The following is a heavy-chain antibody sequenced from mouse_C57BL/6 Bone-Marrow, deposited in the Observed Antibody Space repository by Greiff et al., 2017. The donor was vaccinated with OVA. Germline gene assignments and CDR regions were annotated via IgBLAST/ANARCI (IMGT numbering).Heavy chain of an antibody. Sequence: VQLQESGAELVWPGASVKLSCKASGYTFTDYYINWVKQRPGQGLEWIARIYPGSGNTYYNEKFKGKATLTAEKSSSTAYMQLSSLTSEDSAVYFCAREEAYYYGSSLYYFDYWGQGTTLTVSS. CDR3: AREEAYYYGSSLYYFDY. V-gene: IGHV1-76*01. CDR1: GYTFTDYY. CDR2: IYPGSGNT. D-gene: IGHD1-1*01. J-gene: IGHJ2*01.